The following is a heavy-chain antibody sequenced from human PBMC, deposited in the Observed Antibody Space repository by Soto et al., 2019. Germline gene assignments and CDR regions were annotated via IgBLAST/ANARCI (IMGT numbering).Heavy chain of an antibody. Sequence: HPGGSLRLSCAASGFTFSSYAMSWVRQAPGKGLEWVSAISGSGGSTYYADSVKGRFTISRDNSKNTLYLQMNSLRAEDTAVYYCAKDLQNYILTCYFDYWGQGTLVTVSS. CDR2: ISGSGGST. CDR1: GFTFSSYA. J-gene: IGHJ4*02. V-gene: IGHV3-23*01. D-gene: IGHD3-9*01. CDR3: AKDLQNYILTCYFDY.